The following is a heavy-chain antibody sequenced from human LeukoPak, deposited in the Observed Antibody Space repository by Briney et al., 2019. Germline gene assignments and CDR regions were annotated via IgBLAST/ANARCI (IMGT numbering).Heavy chain of an antibody. CDR1: GFTFSSYG. J-gene: IGHJ4*02. V-gene: IGHV3-30*02. Sequence: GGSLRLSCAASGFTFSSYGMHWVRQAPGKGLEWVAFIRYDGSDKFYADSVKGRFTISRDNAKNSLYLQMDSLRAEDTAVYYCAREAVGNFDYWGQGTLVTVSS. CDR3: AREAVGNFDY. CDR2: IRYDGSDK.